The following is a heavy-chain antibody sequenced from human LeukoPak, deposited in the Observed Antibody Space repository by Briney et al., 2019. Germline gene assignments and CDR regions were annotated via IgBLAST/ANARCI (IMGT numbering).Heavy chain of an antibody. J-gene: IGHJ4*02. Sequence: GGSLRLSCAAAGFTFNNYAMSWVRQAPGKGLKWVSGISSGGSTYYADSVKGRFTISRDNSKNTLFLQMNSLGAEDTAVYYCAKDGGLWVSAHWGDSWGRGTLVTVSS. CDR1: GFTFNNYA. V-gene: IGHV3-23*01. CDR3: AKDGGLWVSAHWGDS. D-gene: IGHD7-27*01. CDR2: ISSGGST.